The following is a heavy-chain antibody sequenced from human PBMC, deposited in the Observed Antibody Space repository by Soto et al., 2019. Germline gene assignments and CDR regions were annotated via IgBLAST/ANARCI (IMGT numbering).Heavy chain of an antibody. Sequence: QVTLVESGGGVVQPGRSLRLSCAASGFTFSSYGRHWVRQAPGKGLEWVAVISYDGSNKYYADSVKGRFTISRDNSKNTLYLQMNSLRAEDTAVYYCAKDNSSGYFYVDCWGQGTLVTVSS. CDR1: GFTFSSYG. CDR3: AKDNSSGYFYVDC. J-gene: IGHJ4*02. V-gene: IGHV3-30*18. D-gene: IGHD3-22*01. CDR2: ISYDGSNK.